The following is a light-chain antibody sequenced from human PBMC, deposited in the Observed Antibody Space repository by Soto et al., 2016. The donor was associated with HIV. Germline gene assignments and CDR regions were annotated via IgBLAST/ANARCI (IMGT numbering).Light chain of an antibody. CDR1: KLGNKY. CDR3: QAWDSSTARVV. Sequence: SYELTQPPSVSVSPGQTASITCSGDKLGNKYACWYQQKPGQSPVLVIFQDTKRPSGIPERFSGSSSGNTATLTISETQAMDEADYYCQAWDSSTARVVFGGGTKLTV. J-gene: IGLJ2*01. V-gene: IGLV3-1*01. CDR2: QDT.